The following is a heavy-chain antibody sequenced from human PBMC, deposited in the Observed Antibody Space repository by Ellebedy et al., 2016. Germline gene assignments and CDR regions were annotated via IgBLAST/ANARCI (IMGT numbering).Heavy chain of an antibody. CDR3: ARQAPYSSSWYYFDY. CDR2: IYYSGST. Sequence: GSLRLSCTVSGGSISSSSYYWGWIRQPPGKGLEWIGSIYYSGSTYYNPSLKSRVTISVDTSKNQFSLKLSSVTAADTAVYYCARQAPYSSSWYYFDYWGQGTLVTVSS. V-gene: IGHV4-39*01. J-gene: IGHJ4*02. D-gene: IGHD6-13*01. CDR1: GGSISSSSYY.